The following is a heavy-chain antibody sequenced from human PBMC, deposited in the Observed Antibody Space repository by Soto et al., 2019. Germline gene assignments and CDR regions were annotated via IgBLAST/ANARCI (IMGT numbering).Heavy chain of an antibody. CDR1: GFIFSNYG. V-gene: IGHV3-30*03. D-gene: IGHD3-10*02. CDR3: AIVRVADSPLDH. J-gene: IGHJ4*02. Sequence: QVQLVESGGGVVQPGRSLRLSCAGSGFIFSNYGMHWVRQAPGKGLEWVAFISYDGSDILYADSVKGRFTISRDNSKSTLFLHMNRPRAADTAVYFCAIVRVADSPLDHWGPGSLVTVSS. CDR2: ISYDGSDI.